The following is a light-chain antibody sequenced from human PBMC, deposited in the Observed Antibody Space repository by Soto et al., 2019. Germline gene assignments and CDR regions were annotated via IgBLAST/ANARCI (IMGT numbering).Light chain of an antibody. J-gene: IGKJ5*01. V-gene: IGKV3-11*01. CDR1: QSVSDF. CDR3: QQRSNWFT. CDR2: DAS. Sequence: DIVLTQSPDSLSLSPGKRATLSCRASQSVSDFLDWYQQKPGHAPRLLIYDASKRATGIPARFSGSGSGTDFTLTISSPEPEDFALYYCQQRSNWFTFGQGTRLEIK.